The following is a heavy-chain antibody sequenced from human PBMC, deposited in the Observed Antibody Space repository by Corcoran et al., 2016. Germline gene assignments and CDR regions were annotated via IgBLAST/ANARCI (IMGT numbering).Heavy chain of an antibody. Sequence: QLQLQESGPGLVKPSETLSLTCTVSGGSISSSSYYWGWIRQPPGKGLEWIGSIYYSGSTYYNPSLKSRVTISVDTSENQFSLKLSSVTAADTAVYYWAGAVGKRASTRGGSAFDIWGQGTMVTVSS. V-gene: IGHV4-39*07. D-gene: IGHD2-2*01. CDR1: GGSISSSSYY. CDR2: IYYSGST. J-gene: IGHJ3*02. CDR3: AGAVGKRASTRGGSAFDI.